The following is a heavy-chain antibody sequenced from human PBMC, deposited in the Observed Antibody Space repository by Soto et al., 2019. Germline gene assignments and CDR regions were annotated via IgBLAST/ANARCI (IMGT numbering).Heavy chain of an antibody. J-gene: IGHJ6*03. CDR1: GFTFSSYG. CDR2: IWYDGSNK. D-gene: IGHD3-3*01. V-gene: IGHV3-33*01. CDR3: ARDAFLTIFGVRNYDYYMDV. Sequence: WGSLRLSCAASGFTFSSYGMHWVRQAPGKGLEWVAVIWYDGSNKYYADSVKGRFTISRDNSKNTLYLQMNSLRAEDTAVYYCARDAFLTIFGVRNYDYYMDVWGKGTTVRVSS.